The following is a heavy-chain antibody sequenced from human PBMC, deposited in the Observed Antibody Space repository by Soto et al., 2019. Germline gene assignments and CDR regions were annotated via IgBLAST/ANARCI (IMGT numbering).Heavy chain of an antibody. V-gene: IGHV4-59*01. CDR2: IYYSGST. D-gene: IGHD6-19*01. CDR3: ARDYLGSSGWLDY. CDR1: GGSISSYY. Sequence: SETLSLTCTVSGGSISSYYWSWIRQPPGKGLEWIGYIYYSGSTNYNPSLKSRVTISVDTSKNQFSLKLSSVTAADTAVYYCARDYLGSSGWLDYWGQGTLVNVSS. J-gene: IGHJ4*02.